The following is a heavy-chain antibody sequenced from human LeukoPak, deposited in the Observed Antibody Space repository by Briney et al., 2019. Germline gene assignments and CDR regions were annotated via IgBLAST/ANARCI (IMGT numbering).Heavy chain of an antibody. CDR2: ISSSGSTT. D-gene: IGHD3-22*01. CDR3: AGSGYFDSSGYHDAFDI. Sequence: GESLRLSCAASEFIFSSYSMNWVRQAPGKGLEWVSYISSSGSTTSYADSVKGRFTISRDNSKNTLYLQMNSLRVEDTAVYYCAGSGYFDSSGYHDAFDIWGQGTMVTVSS. J-gene: IGHJ3*02. V-gene: IGHV3-48*01. CDR1: EFIFSSYS.